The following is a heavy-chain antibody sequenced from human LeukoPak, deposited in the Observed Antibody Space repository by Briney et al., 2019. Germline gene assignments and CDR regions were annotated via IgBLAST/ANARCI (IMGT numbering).Heavy chain of an antibody. Sequence: GRSLRLSCAASGFTFDDYAMHWVRQAPGKGLEWVSGISWNSGSTGYADSVKGRFTISRDNAKNSLYLQMNSLRAEDTALYYCAKDSSPAWGDYGMDVWGQGTTVTVSS. CDR1: GFTFDDYA. J-gene: IGHJ6*02. D-gene: IGHD3-16*01. CDR2: ISWNSGST. V-gene: IGHV3-9*01. CDR3: AKDSSPAWGDYGMDV.